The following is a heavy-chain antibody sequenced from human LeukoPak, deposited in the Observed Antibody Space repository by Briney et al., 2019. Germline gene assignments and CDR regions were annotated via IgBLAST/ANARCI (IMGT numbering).Heavy chain of an antibody. V-gene: IGHV4-39*01. CDR2: IYYDGST. Sequence: SETLSLTCAVSGGSIRSGNYYWGWIRRPPGKGLDWIGNIYYDGSTYYNPSLKSRVTISVDTSKNQLSLTVNSVTATDTAVYYCVRRLEVWGQGTMVTVSS. CDR3: VRRLEV. CDR1: GGSIRSGNYY. J-gene: IGHJ3*01.